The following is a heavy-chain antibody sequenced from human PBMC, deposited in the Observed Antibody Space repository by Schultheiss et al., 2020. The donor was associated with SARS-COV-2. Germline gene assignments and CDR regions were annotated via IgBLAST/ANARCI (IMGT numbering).Heavy chain of an antibody. J-gene: IGHJ5*02. D-gene: IGHD5-12*01. Sequence: GESLKISCVASGFTFTDDYMSWLRQVPGRGLEWISFISNGGRTIYYADSVKGRFTISRDNAKNAVYLQMNSLTVEDTGIYYCARDPGSTVPTPLGIFDPWGQGVLVTVSS. CDR3: ARDPGSTVPTPLGIFDP. CDR1: GFTFTDDY. CDR2: ISNGGRTI. V-gene: IGHV3-11*01.